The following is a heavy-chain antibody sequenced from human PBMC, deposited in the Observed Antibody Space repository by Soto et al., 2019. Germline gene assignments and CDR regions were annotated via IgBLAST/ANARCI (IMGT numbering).Heavy chain of an antibody. D-gene: IGHD3-10*01. CDR1: GGPFSGYY. V-gene: IGHV4-34*01. J-gene: IGHJ6*02. CDR3: ARGLMVRGVIITSLYYYYGMDV. CDR2: INHSGST. Sequence: SETLSLTCAVYGGPFSGYYWSWIRQPPGKGLEWIGEINHSGSTNYNPSLKSRVTISVDTSKNQFSLKLSSVTAADTAVYYCARGLMVRGVIITSLYYYYGMDVWGQGTTVTVS.